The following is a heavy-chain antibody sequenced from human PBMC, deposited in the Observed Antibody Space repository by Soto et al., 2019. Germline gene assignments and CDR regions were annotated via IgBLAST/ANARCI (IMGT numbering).Heavy chain of an antibody. CDR1: GFTFDDYA. CDR2: ISWNSGSI. J-gene: IGHJ4*02. D-gene: IGHD3-22*01. Sequence: GGSLRLSCAASGFTFDDYAMHWVRQAPGKGLEWVSGISWNSGSIGYADSVKGRFTISRDNAKNSLYLQMNSLRAEDTALYYCAKDPTFELDYYDSSGYFDYWGQGTLVTVSS. V-gene: IGHV3-9*01. CDR3: AKDPTFELDYYDSSGYFDY.